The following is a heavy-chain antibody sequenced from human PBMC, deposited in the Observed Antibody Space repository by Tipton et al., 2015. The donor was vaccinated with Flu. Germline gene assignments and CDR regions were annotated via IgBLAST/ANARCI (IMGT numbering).Heavy chain of an antibody. Sequence: TLSLTCTVSGGSISSGSYYWSWIRQPAGKGLEWIVRIYTSGSTNYNPSLKSRVTISVDTSKNQFSLKLSSVTAAYTAVYYCASPLLGGGAGYDAFAIWGQGTMVTVSS. D-gene: IGHD3-16*01. V-gene: IGHV4-61*02. J-gene: IGHJ3*02. CDR1: GGSISSGSYY. CDR3: ASPLLGGGAGYDAFAI. CDR2: IYTSGST.